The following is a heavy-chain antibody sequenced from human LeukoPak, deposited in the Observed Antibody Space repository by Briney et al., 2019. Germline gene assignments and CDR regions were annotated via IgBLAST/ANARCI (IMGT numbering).Heavy chain of an antibody. CDR3: ARDIDYYGSGSYYNVHYYYYYMDV. Sequence: GGSLRLSCAASGFTFSSYAMHWVRQAPGKGLEYVSAISSNGGSTYYANSVKGRFTISRDNSKNTLYLQMGSLRAEDMAVYYCARDIDYYGSGSYYNVHYYYYYMDVWGKGTTVTVSS. J-gene: IGHJ6*03. CDR1: GFTFSSYA. D-gene: IGHD3-10*01. CDR2: ISSNGGST. V-gene: IGHV3-64*01.